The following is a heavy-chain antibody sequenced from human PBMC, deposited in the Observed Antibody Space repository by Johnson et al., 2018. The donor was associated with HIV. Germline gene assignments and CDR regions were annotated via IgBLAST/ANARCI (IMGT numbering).Heavy chain of an antibody. Sequence: EVQLVESGGGLVQPGGSLKLSCAASGFTFSGSAMHWVRQTSGKGLEWVGRIRSKANSYATAYAASVKGRFTISRDDSKNTAYLQMNSLKTEDTAVYYCTRQADIWGQGTMVTVSS. CDR2: IRSKANSYAT. CDR1: GFTFSGSA. V-gene: IGHV3-73*01. CDR3: TRQADI. J-gene: IGHJ3*02.